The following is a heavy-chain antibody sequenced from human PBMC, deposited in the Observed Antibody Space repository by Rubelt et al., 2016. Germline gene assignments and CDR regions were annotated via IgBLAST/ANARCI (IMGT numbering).Heavy chain of an antibody. Sequence: QLQLQESGPGLVKPSETLSLTCTVSGGSISSSSYYWGWIRQPPGKGLEWIGSIYYSGSTYYNPSLKHRVTISVDTSKNQFSLKLSSGTVADTAVYYCARVGYSSSCYVPYWGQGTLVTVSS. CDR1: GGSISSSSYY. CDR2: IYYSGST. D-gene: IGHD6-13*01. CDR3: ARVGYSSSCYVPY. V-gene: IGHV4-39*07. J-gene: IGHJ4*02.